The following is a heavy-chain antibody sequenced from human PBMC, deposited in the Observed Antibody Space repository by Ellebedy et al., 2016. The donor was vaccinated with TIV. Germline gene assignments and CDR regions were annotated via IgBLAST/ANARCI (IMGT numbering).Heavy chain of an antibody. V-gene: IGHV3-30-3*01. CDR2: ILYDGTNK. D-gene: IGHD3-10*01. J-gene: IGHJ4*02. Sequence: GESLKISCAASGFTFSNNPMHWVRQAPGKGLKWVAVILYDGTNKYYADSVKGRFTISRDNSKNTLYLQMNSLRPEDTAFYYCARDRYGVFDYWGQGTLVTVSS. CDR3: ARDRYGVFDY. CDR1: GFTFSNNP.